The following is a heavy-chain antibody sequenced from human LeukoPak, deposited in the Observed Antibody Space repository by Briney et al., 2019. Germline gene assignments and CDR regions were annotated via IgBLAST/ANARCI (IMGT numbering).Heavy chain of an antibody. CDR1: GYTFTGYY. Sequence: TSVKVSCKASGYTFTGYYMHWMRQAPGQGLEWMGWVNPNSGGTNYAQKFQGRVTMTRDTSISTAYMELSSLRSDDTAVYSCATHTGYSSGWYDVGYWGQGTLVTVSS. CDR2: VNPNSGGT. D-gene: IGHD6-19*01. CDR3: ATHTGYSSGWYDVGY. V-gene: IGHV1-2*02. J-gene: IGHJ4*02.